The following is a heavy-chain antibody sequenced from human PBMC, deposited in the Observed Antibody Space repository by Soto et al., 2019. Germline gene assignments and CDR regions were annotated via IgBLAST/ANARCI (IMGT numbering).Heavy chain of an antibody. J-gene: IGHJ6*02. V-gene: IGHV1-2*04. Sequence: ASLTVSGKASGYTFTSYASHCGGQGPGQRLEWVGWINPNSGGTNYAQKFQGWVTMTRDTSISTAYMELSRLGSDDTAVYYCAADVVVAASYYGMDVWGQGTTVTVSS. CDR3: AADVVVAASYYGMDV. CDR1: GYTFTSYA. CDR2: INPNSGGT. D-gene: IGHD2-15*01.